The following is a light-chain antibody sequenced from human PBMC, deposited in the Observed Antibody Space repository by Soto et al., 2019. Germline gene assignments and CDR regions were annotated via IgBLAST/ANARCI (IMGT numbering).Light chain of an antibody. CDR3: SSYTSSSTRV. Sequence: QSALTQPASVSGSPGQSITISCTGTSSDVGGYNYVSWYQQHPGKAPNPIIYEVSNRPSGISNRFSGSKSGNTASLPISGLQAEDEADYYCSSYTSSSTRVFGGGTKLTVL. CDR1: SSDVGGYNY. J-gene: IGLJ2*01. CDR2: EVS. V-gene: IGLV2-14*01.